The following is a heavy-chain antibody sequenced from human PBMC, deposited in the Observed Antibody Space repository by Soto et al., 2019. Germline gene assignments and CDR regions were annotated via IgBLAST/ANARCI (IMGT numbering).Heavy chain of an antibody. V-gene: IGHV3-48*03. J-gene: IGHJ4*02. CDR3: ARGVEMATLAVRYYFDF. D-gene: IGHD5-12*01. CDR2: ISNSGNTI. Sequence: GGSLRLSCAASGFTFSISEMNWVRKAPGKGLEWVSYISNSGNTIYYADSVKGRFTISRDNARNSLYLQMNSLRAEDTAVYYCARGVEMATLAVRYYFDFWRQGTLVTVSS. CDR1: GFTFSISE.